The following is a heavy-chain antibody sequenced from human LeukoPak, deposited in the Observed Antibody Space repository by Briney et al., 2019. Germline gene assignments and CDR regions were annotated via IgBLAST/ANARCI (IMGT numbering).Heavy chain of an antibody. J-gene: IGHJ2*01. D-gene: IGHD6-19*01. Sequence: SETLSLTCSVSGGSISSYYWSWIRQPPGKGLEWIGEINHSGSTNYNPSLKSRVTISVDTSKNQFSLKLSSVTAADTAVYYCARVRIAVAGRWYFDLWGRGTLVTVSS. CDR1: GGSISSYY. V-gene: IGHV4-34*01. CDR3: ARVRIAVAGRWYFDL. CDR2: INHSGST.